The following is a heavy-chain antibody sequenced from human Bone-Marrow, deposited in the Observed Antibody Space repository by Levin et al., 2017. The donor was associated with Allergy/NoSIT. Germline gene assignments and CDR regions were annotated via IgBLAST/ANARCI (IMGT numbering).Heavy chain of an antibody. CDR1: GYQFTDYW. J-gene: IGHJ4*02. CDR2: IYPGDSET. CDR3: ARQSDELPPYDGEWVEEHYFDH. V-gene: IGHV5-51*01. D-gene: IGHD3-10*01. Sequence: GASVKVSCQGSGYQFTDYWIGWVRQLPGKGLEWMGNIYPGDSETRSSPSFQGQVTFSVDKSMNTAYLQWDSLRASDTAMYDGARQSDELPPYDGEWVEEHYFDHWGQGTLVTVSS.